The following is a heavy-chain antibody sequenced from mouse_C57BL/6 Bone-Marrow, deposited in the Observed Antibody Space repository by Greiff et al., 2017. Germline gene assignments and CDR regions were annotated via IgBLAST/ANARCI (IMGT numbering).Heavy chain of an antibody. V-gene: IGHV1-55*01. CDR3: ALYDGYYPWYFDV. J-gene: IGHJ1*03. D-gene: IGHD2-3*01. CDR1: GYTFTSYW. CDR2: IYPGSGST. Sequence: QVQLQQPGAELVKPGASVKMSCKASGYTFTSYWITWVKQRPGQALEWIGDIYPGSGSTNYNEKFKSKATLTVDTSSSTAYMQLSSLTSEDSAVYYCALYDGYYPWYFDVWGTGTTVTVSS.